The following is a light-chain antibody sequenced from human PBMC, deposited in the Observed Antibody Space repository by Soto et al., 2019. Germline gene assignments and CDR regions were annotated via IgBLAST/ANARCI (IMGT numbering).Light chain of an antibody. CDR1: SGSIASNY. V-gene: IGLV6-57*04. J-gene: IGLJ2*01. CDR3: QSYDSSNSYVV. CDR2: EDN. Sequence: FMLTQPHSVSESPGKTVTISCTRSSGSIASNYVQWYQQRPGSAPTTVIYEDNQRPSGVPDRFSGSIDSSSNSASLTISGLKPEDEADYYCQSYDSSNSYVVFGGGTKLTVL.